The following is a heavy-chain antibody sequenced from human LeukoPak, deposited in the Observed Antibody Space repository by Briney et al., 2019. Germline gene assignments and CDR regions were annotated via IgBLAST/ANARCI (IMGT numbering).Heavy chain of an antibody. D-gene: IGHD3-10*01. Sequence: PSETLSLTCTVSGGSISSYYWSWVRQPAGKGLEWIGRIYTSGSTNYNPSLKSRVTMSVETSKKQFSLKLSSVTAADTAVYYCARDLRPYYYGSGSPFHAFDIWGQGTMVTVSS. J-gene: IGHJ3*02. CDR3: ARDLRPYYYGSGSPFHAFDI. V-gene: IGHV4-4*07. CDR2: IYTSGST. CDR1: GGSISSYY.